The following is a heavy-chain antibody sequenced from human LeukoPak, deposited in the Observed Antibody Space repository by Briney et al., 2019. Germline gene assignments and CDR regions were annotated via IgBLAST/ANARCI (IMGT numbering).Heavy chain of an antibody. CDR1: GGTFSSYA. D-gene: IGHD1-26*01. CDR3: ARDRVSGSYSGYFDY. CDR2: IIPIFGTA. V-gene: IGHV1-69*05. J-gene: IGHJ4*02. Sequence: GASVKVSCKASGGTFSSYAISWVRQAPGQGLEWMGRIIPIFGTANYAQKFQVRVTITTDESTSTAYMELSSLRSEDTAVYYCARDRVSGSYSGYFDYWGQGTLVTVSS.